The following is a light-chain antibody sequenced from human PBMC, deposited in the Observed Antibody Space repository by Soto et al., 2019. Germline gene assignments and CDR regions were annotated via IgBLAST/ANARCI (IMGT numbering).Light chain of an antibody. V-gene: IGKV1-39*01. CDR2: AGS. CDR1: HNISTF. Sequence: DILLTQSQSSLSASVRDTVTITCRASHNISTFLNWYQQKPGKAPKLLIYAGSHLQGGVPPKFSGSGSVTDFTLTITSLQPEDFATYHCQQSYSTWYSFGQGT. J-gene: IGKJ2*03. CDR3: QQSYSTWYS.